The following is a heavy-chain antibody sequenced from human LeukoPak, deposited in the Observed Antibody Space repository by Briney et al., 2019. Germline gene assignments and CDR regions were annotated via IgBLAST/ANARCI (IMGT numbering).Heavy chain of an antibody. CDR3: ARELLGGVDY. Sequence: GGSLRLSCAASGLPSNNSVTRWVRQAPGEVEEWGANIKKDGSVRYHEDNVKGELTISRDKAKNSLYWQMNSPRAQDPAVYFCARELLGGVDYWGRGILVTVSS. CDR2: IKKDGSVR. CDR1: GLPSNNSV. J-gene: IGHJ4*02. V-gene: IGHV3-7*01. D-gene: IGHD3-16*01.